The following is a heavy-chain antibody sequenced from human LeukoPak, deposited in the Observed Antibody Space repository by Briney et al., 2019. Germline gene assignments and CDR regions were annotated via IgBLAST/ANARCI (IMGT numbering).Heavy chain of an antibody. J-gene: IGHJ5*02. CDR2: IYYSGST. Sequence: PSETLSLTCTVSGGSSSSGGYYWSWIRQHPGKGLEWTGYIYYSGSTYYNPSLKSRVTISVDTSKNQFSLKLSSVTAADTAVYYCARGTPITIFGVVIPYWFDPWGQGTLVTVSS. CDR3: ARGTPITIFGVVIPYWFDP. D-gene: IGHD3-3*01. V-gene: IGHV4-31*03. CDR1: GGSSSSGGYY.